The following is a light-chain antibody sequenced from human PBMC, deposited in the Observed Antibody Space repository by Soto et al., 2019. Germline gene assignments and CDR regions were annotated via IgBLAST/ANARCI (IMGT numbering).Light chain of an antibody. CDR1: NSDIGAYEY. Sequence: QSVLTQPASVSGSPGQSITISCTGTNSDIGAYEYVSWYQQLPGKAPQLIIYEVSNRPSGVSNRFSGSKSGNTASLTISGLQAEDKADYFCGSYKGSSTRIFGTGTKVTVL. CDR2: EVS. J-gene: IGLJ1*01. V-gene: IGLV2-14*01. CDR3: GSYKGSSTRI.